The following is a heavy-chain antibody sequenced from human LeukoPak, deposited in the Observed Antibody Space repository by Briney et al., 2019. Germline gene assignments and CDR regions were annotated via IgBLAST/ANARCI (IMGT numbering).Heavy chain of an antibody. CDR2: ISYDGNNK. D-gene: IGHD3-10*01. CDR3: ANGVYYGSGIPDFDY. Sequence: GRSLRLSCAASGFTFSTYGMHWVRQAPGKGLEWMAVISYDGNNKYYADSVKGRFTISRDNSKNTLYLQTNSLRAEDTAVYYCANGVYYGSGIPDFDYWGQGTLVTVSS. J-gene: IGHJ4*02. CDR1: GFTFSTYG. V-gene: IGHV3-30*18.